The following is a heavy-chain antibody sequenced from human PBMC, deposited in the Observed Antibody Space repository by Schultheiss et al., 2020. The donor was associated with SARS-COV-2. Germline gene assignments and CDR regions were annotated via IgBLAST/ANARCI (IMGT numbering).Heavy chain of an antibody. D-gene: IGHD6-13*01. CDR3: ARRRMASRAAAGTGAFDI. CDR2: IYYSGST. CDR1: GGSISSGGYY. Sequence: SETLSLTCTVSGGSISSGGYYWSWIRQHPGKGLEWIGYIYYSGSTYYNPSLKSLVTISVDTSKNQFSLKLSSVTAADTAVYYCARRRMASRAAAGTGAFDIWGQGTMVTVSS. V-gene: IGHV4-31*01. J-gene: IGHJ3*02.